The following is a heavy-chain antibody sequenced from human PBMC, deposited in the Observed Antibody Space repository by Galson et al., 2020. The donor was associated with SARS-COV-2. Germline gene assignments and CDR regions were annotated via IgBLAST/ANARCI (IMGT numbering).Heavy chain of an antibody. CDR3: AREDYYYDSSGYLPNYYYYRDV. D-gene: IGHD3-22*01. CDR1: GYTFTSYA. V-gene: IGHV1-3*01. Sequence: ASVKVSCKASGYTFTSYAMHWVRQDPGQRLEWMGWINAGNGNTKYSQKFQGRVTITRDTSASTAYMELSSLRSEDTAVYYCAREDYYYDSSGYLPNYYYYRDVWGEGTTVTVSS. CDR2: INAGNGNT. J-gene: IGHJ6*03.